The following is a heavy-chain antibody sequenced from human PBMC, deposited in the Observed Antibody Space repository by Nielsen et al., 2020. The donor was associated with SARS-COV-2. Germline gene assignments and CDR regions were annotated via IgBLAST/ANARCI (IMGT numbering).Heavy chain of an antibody. CDR3: ARRSGGDGYNFGMDV. J-gene: IGHJ6*02. CDR1: GYTFTSYY. D-gene: IGHD5-24*01. Sequence: ASVKVSCKASGYTFTSYYMHWVRQAPGQGLEWMGIINPSGGSTSYAQKFQGRVTMTRDTSTSTVYMELSSLRSEDTAVYYCARRSGGDGYNFGMDVWGQGTTVTASS. V-gene: IGHV1-46*01. CDR2: INPSGGST.